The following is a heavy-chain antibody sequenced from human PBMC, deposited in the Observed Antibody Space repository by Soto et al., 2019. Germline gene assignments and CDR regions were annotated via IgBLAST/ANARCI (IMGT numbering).Heavy chain of an antibody. Sequence: EVQLVESGGGLVQPGGSLRLSCAASGFTFSTYWMSWVRQAPGKGLEWVANIKQDGSEQYYVDSVRGRFTISRDNAKNSLYLQMNSLRADDTAMYYCARGGCSSGSCHTPVEYYGLDVWGQGTTVTVSS. CDR2: IKQDGSEQ. V-gene: IGHV3-7*05. CDR3: ARGGCSSGSCHTPVEYYGLDV. J-gene: IGHJ6*02. CDR1: GFTFSTYW. D-gene: IGHD2-15*01.